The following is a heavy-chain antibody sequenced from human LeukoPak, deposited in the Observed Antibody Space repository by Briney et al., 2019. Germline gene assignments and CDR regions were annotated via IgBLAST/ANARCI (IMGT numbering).Heavy chain of an antibody. CDR3: ARDGCSSTSCPPPNWFDP. D-gene: IGHD2-2*01. V-gene: IGHV3-33*01. CDR1: GFTFSSYG. J-gene: IGHJ5*02. CDR2: IWDDGSNK. Sequence: QTGGSLRLSCAASGFTFSSYGMHWVRQAPGKGLELVAVIWDDGSNKYYADSVKGRFTISRDNSKNTLYLQMNSLRAEDTAVYYCARDGCSSTSCPPPNWFDPWGQGTLVTVSS.